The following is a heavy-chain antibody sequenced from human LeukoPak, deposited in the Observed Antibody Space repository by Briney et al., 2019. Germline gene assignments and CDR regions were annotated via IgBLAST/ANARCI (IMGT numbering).Heavy chain of an antibody. J-gene: IGHJ4*02. CDR1: GGSISSSSYY. V-gene: IGHV4-39*01. CDR3: MRKTDSGGSGGF. CDR2: IYYSGST. D-gene: IGHD3-22*01. Sequence: SETLSLTCTVSGGSISSSSYYWGWIRQPPGKGLEWIGSIYYSGSTYYNPSLKSRVTISVDTSKNQFSLKLSSVTAADTAVYYCMRKTDSGGSGGFWGQGTLVSVSS.